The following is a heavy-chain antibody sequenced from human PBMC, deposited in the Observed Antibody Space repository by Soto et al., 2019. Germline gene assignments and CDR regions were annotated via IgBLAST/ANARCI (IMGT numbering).Heavy chain of an antibody. D-gene: IGHD3-22*01. CDR1: GGTFSSYA. Sequence: ASVKVSCKASGGTFSSYAISWVRQAPGQGLEWMGGIVPIFGTANYAQKFQGRVTITADESTSTAYMELSSLRSEDTAVYYCASKGPDSSGYYDFDYWGQGTLVTVSS. V-gene: IGHV1-69*13. CDR3: ASKGPDSSGYYDFDY. CDR2: IVPIFGTA. J-gene: IGHJ4*02.